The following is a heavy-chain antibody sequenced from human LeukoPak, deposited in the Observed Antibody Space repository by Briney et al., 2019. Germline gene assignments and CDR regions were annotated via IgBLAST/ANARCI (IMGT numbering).Heavy chain of an antibody. CDR3: AGEYCSGGTCRQGFDY. J-gene: IGHJ4*02. D-gene: IGHD2-15*01. CDR1: GYTFTGYY. Sequence: ASVRVSCKASGYTFTGYYMHWVRQAPGQGLEYMGWINPNSGDTNHAQNFQGRVTLTRDTSISTAYMELSSLRSDDSALYYCAGEYCSGGTCRQGFDYWGQGTLVTVSS. CDR2: INPNSGDT. V-gene: IGHV1-2*02.